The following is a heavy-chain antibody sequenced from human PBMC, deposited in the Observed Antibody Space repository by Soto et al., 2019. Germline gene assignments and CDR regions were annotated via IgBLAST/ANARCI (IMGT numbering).Heavy chain of an antibody. Sequence: SETLSLTCTVSGGSISSYYWSWIRQPPWKGLEWIGYIYYSGSTNYNPSLKSRVTISVDTSKNQFSLKLSSVTAADTAVYYCARAPAGGVTYYDFWSGYQNWFDPWGQGTLVTVSS. J-gene: IGHJ5*02. CDR1: GGSISSYY. V-gene: IGHV4-59*01. CDR3: ARAPAGGVTYYDFWSGYQNWFDP. CDR2: IYYSGST. D-gene: IGHD3-3*01.